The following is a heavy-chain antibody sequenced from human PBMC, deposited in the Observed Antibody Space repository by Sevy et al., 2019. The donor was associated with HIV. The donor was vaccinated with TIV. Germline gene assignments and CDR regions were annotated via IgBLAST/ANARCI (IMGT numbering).Heavy chain of an antibody. J-gene: IGHJ6*02. CDR2: IIPIFGTA. V-gene: IGHV1-69*05. CDR1: GGTFSSYA. D-gene: IGHD2-15*01. Sequence: ASVKVSCKASGGTFSSYAISWVRQAPGQGLEWMGGIIPIFGTANYAQKFQGRVTITTDESTSTAYMELSSLRSEDTAVYYCARMGCCGGSCYSGNYYYYGMDVWGQGTTVTVSS. CDR3: ARMGCCGGSCYSGNYYYYGMDV.